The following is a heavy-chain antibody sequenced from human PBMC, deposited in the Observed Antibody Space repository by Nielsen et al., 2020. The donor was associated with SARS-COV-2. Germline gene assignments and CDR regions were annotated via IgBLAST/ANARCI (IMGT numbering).Heavy chain of an antibody. V-gene: IGHV3-21*01. CDR1: GFTFSSYS. Sequence: GESLKISCAASGFTFSSYSMNWVHQAPGKGLEWVSSISSSSSYIYYADSVKGRFTISRDNAKNSLYLQMNSLRAEDTAVYYCARSQYDFWSGYYPYYYYYGMDVWGQGTTVTVSS. J-gene: IGHJ6*02. CDR2: ISSSSSYI. CDR3: ARSQYDFWSGYYPYYYYYGMDV. D-gene: IGHD3-3*01.